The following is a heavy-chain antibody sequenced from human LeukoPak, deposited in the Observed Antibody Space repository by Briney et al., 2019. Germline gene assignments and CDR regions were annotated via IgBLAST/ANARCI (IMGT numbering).Heavy chain of an antibody. Sequence: GGSLRLSCAASGFTFSSYNMNWVRQAPGKGLEWVSVLFTYGSTYYADSVKGRFTVSRDNSKNTLYLQMNSLRAEDTAVYYCARDDYLSFWGQGTLVTVSS. J-gene: IGHJ4*02. CDR1: GFTFSSYN. CDR2: LFTYGST. V-gene: IGHV3-53*01. CDR3: ARDDYLSF. D-gene: IGHD4-11*01.